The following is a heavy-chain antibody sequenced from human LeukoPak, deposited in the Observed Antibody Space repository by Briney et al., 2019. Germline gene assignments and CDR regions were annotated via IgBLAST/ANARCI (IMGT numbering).Heavy chain of an antibody. Sequence: PSETLSLTCTVSGGSISTYYWSWIRQPPGKGLEWIGYIYHSGSTNYNPSLKSRVTISVDTSKNQFSLKLSSVTAADTAMYYCARAKTFGGVVTLDYWGQGTLVTVSS. D-gene: IGHD3-16*01. CDR3: ARAKTFGGVVTLDY. J-gene: IGHJ4*02. V-gene: IGHV4-59*01. CDR2: IYHSGST. CDR1: GGSISTYY.